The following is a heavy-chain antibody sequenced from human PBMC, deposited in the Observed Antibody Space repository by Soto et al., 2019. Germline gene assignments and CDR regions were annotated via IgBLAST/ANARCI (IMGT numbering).Heavy chain of an antibody. D-gene: IGHD2-15*01. Sequence: QVQLVESGGGVVQPGRSLRLSCAASGFTFSSYGMHWVRQAPGKGLEWVAVIWYDGSNKYYADSVKGRFTISRDNSKNTLYLQMNSLRAEDTAVYYCARDLGGGSPSLDYWGQGTLVTVSS. CDR1: GFTFSSYG. J-gene: IGHJ4*02. CDR2: IWYDGSNK. V-gene: IGHV3-33*01. CDR3: ARDLGGGSPSLDY.